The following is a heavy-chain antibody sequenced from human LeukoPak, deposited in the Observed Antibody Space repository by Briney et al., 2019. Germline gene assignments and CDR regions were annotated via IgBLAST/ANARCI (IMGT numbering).Heavy chain of an antibody. V-gene: IGHV1-69*06. CDR3: ARGGSYGSGSYFP. CDR1: GGTFSSYA. J-gene: IGHJ5*02. Sequence: SVKVSCKASGGTFSSYAISWVRQAPGQGLEWMGGIIPIFGTANYAQKFQGRVTITADKSTSTAYMELRSLRSDDTAVYYCARGGSYGSGSYFPWGQGTLVTVSS. D-gene: IGHD3-10*01. CDR2: IIPIFGTA.